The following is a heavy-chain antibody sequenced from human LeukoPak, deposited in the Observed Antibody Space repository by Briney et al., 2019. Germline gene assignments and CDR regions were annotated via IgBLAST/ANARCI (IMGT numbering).Heavy chain of an antibody. Sequence: PSETLSLTCAVYGGSFSGYYWSWLRQPPGKGLEWIGEINHSGSTNYNPSLKSRVAISVDTSKNQFSLKLSSVTAADTAVYYCARASWSGYRYYYYGMDVWGQGTTVTVSS. J-gene: IGHJ6*02. CDR3: ARASWSGYRYYYYGMDV. V-gene: IGHV4-34*01. CDR2: INHSGST. CDR1: GGSFSGYY. D-gene: IGHD3-3*01.